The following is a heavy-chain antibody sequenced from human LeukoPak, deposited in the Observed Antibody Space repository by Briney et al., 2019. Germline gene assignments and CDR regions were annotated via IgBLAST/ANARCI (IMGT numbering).Heavy chain of an antibody. CDR2: ISSSSSYI. J-gene: IGHJ4*02. CDR3: ARDRRDSSGYYADY. CDR1: GFTFSSNS. D-gene: IGHD3-22*01. Sequence: PGGSLRLSCAASGFTFSSNSMNWVRQAPGKGLEWVSSISSSSSYIYYADSLKGRFTISRDNAKNSLYLQMNSLRAEDTAVYYCARDRRDSSGYYADYWGQGTLVTVSS. V-gene: IGHV3-21*01.